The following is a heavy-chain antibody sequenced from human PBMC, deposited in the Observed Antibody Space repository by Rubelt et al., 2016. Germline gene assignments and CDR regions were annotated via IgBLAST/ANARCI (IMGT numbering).Heavy chain of an antibody. CDR1: GYTFTGYY. J-gene: IGHJ4*02. V-gene: IGHV1-2*06. D-gene: IGHD3-22*01. Sequence: QVQLVQSGAEVKKPGASVKVSCKASGYTFTGYYMHWVRQAPVQGLEWMGRINPNSGGTNYAQKVQGRVTMTRDTSISTAYMERSRLGSDDTAVYYCARDDSPYYYESSGYYDYWGQGTLVTVSS. CDR2: INPNSGGT. CDR3: ARDDSPYYYESSGYYDY.